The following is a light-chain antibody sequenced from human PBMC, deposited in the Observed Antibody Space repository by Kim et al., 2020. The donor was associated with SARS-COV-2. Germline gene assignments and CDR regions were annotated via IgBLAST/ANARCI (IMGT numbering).Light chain of an antibody. CDR1: ARVSNND. CDR2: SSS. Sequence: SPGDSANNSCWASARVSNNDLAWYQQKPGQTPRHLCFSSSKTAAGIPDMCSRSGSETDFTLPFSRLGPEDFAVYYFQQYDSSPITFGQGARLEIK. CDR3: QQYDSSPIT. J-gene: IGKJ5*01. V-gene: IGKV3-20*01.